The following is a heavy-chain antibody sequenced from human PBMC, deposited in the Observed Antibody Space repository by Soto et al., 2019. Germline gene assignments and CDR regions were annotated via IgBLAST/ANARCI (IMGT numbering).Heavy chain of an antibody. CDR3: ARDPDIVVVPAAVGYYGMDV. V-gene: IGHV3-33*01. J-gene: IGHJ6*02. Sequence: GGSLRLSCAASGFTFSSYGMHWVRQAPGKGLEWVAVIWYDGSNKYYADSVEGRFTISRDNSKNTLYLQMNSLRAEDTAVYYCARDPDIVVVPAAVGYYGMDVWGQGTTVTVSS. CDR2: IWYDGSNK. CDR1: GFTFSSYG. D-gene: IGHD2-2*01.